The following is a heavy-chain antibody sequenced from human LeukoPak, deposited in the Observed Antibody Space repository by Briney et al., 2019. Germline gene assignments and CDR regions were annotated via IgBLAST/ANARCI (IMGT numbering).Heavy chain of an antibody. V-gene: IGHV3-53*01. CDR2: IYSGGST. Sequence: GGSLRLSCAASGFTVSSSYMSWVRQAPGKGLEWVSLIYSGGSTYYAASVKGRFTISRDNSKNTLYLQLNSLRAEDTAVYYCAKAIVTMVRGVYYWGQGTLVTVSS. CDR1: GFTVSSSY. CDR3: AKAIVTMVRGVYY. D-gene: IGHD3-10*01. J-gene: IGHJ4*02.